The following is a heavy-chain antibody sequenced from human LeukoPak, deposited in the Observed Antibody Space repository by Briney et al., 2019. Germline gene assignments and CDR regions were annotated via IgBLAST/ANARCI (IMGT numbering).Heavy chain of an antibody. CDR1: GYTFTGYY. V-gene: IGHV1-2*02. CDR3: ARDHMTYDTSGYLAPVDP. J-gene: IGHJ5*02. Sequence: ASVKVSCKASGYTFTGYYIHWVRQAPGQGLEWMGWINPNSGGTNYAQKFQGRVTMTRDTSISTAYMELSRLTSDDTAVYYCARDHMTYDTSGYLAPVDPWGQGTLVTVSS. CDR2: INPNSGGT. D-gene: IGHD3-22*01.